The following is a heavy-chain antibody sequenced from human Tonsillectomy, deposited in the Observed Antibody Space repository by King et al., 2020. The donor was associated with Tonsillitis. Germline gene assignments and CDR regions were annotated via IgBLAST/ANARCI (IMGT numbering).Heavy chain of an antibody. J-gene: IGHJ4*02. CDR1: GFTFSSYD. D-gene: IGHD3-9*01. CDR2: ISYDGSNK. V-gene: IGHV3-30*18. CDR3: AKALYNLFDILTAYPFDY. Sequence: VQLVESGGGVVQPGRPLRLPCAASGFTFSSYDMHWVRQAPGKGLEWVAVISYDGSNKFYADSVKGRFTISRDNSKNTLYLQMNSLRAEDTAVYYCAKALYNLFDILTAYPFDYWGPGTLVTVSS.